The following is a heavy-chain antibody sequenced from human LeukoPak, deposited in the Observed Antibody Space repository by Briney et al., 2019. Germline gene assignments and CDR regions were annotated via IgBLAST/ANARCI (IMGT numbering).Heavy chain of an antibody. V-gene: IGHV3-30*04. CDR1: GFTFGSYA. CDR2: ISYDGRNK. J-gene: IGHJ6*03. Sequence: GGSLRLSCAASGFTFGSYAMHWVRQGPGMGLEWVAIISYDGRNKHYADSVKGRFTISRDNSKNTQYLQMNSLRAEDTAVYYCSGGSPHRHYYYMDVWGKGTTVTVSS. CDR3: SGGSPHRHYYYMDV. D-gene: IGHD1-26*01.